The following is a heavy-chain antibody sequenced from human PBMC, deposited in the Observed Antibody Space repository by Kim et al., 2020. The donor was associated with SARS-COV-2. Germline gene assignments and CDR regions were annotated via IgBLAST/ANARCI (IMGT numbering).Heavy chain of an antibody. Sequence: GGSLRLSCSASGFTFSNYDMHWVRQGLGKGLEWVSAIDSAGDTFYQTTVKGRLTISSENAKNTFYLQMNNLSIGDTAVYYCGRGAVTATYGIDIWGEGTTGSASS. CDR3: GRGAVTATYGIDI. CDR1: GFTFSNYD. CDR2: IDSAGDT. V-gene: IGHV3-13*01. J-gene: IGHJ6*04. D-gene: IGHD2-21*02.